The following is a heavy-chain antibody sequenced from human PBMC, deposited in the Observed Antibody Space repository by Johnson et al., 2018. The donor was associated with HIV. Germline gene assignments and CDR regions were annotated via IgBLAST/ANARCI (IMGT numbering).Heavy chain of an antibody. V-gene: IGHV3-30-3*01. J-gene: IGHJ3*02. CDR1: GFTFSSYA. Sequence: QVQLVESGGGVVQPGTSLRLSCAASGFTFSSYAMHWVRQAPGKGLEWVAVISYDGSNKYYADSVKGRFTISRDNSKNTLYLQMNSLRPEDTAVYYCAREGLGEDAFDIWGQGTMVTVSS. CDR2: ISYDGSNK. D-gene: IGHD3/OR15-3a*01. CDR3: AREGLGEDAFDI.